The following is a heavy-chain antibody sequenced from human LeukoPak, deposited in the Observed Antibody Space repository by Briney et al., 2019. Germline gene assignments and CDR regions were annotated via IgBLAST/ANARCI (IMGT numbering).Heavy chain of an antibody. Sequence: GGSLRLSCTASGFTVSSYSMNWVRQAPGKGLEWVSSISTGGSYIFYADSVKGRFTISRDNAKNSLSLQMNSLRAEDTAVYYCARDTSAAAGKRVFDPWGQGTLVTVSS. CDR3: ARDTSAAAGKRVFDP. CDR2: ISTGGSYI. J-gene: IGHJ5*02. CDR1: GFTVSSYS. D-gene: IGHD6-13*01. V-gene: IGHV3-21*01.